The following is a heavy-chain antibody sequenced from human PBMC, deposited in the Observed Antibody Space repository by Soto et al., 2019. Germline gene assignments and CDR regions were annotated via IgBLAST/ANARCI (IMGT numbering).Heavy chain of an antibody. J-gene: IGHJ4*02. V-gene: IGHV1-69*02. D-gene: IGHD3-10*01. CDR2: INPILSMS. CDR3: ATSYGSGYRAFDD. Sequence: QVQLVQSGAEVKRPGSSVKVSCKASGDTFAFYSINWVRQAPGLGLAWMGRINPILSMSNYAQRFQGRVMTTADKSTSTAYMVLNSLRSADTAMYYCATSYGSGYRAFDDWGQGALVTVSS. CDR1: GDTFAFYS.